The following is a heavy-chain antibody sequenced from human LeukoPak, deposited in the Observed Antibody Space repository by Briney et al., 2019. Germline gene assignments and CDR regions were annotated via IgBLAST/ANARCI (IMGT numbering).Heavy chain of an antibody. Sequence: PSETLSLTCTVSGGSISSSSYYWGWIRQPPGTGLEWIGSIYYSGSTYYNPSLKSRVTISVDTSKNQFSLKLSSVTAADTAVYYCAAPGYYYGSGSYRFDYWGQGTLVTVSS. D-gene: IGHD3-10*01. CDR3: AAPGYYYGSGSYRFDY. CDR1: GGSISSSSYY. CDR2: IYYSGST. V-gene: IGHV4-39*01. J-gene: IGHJ4*02.